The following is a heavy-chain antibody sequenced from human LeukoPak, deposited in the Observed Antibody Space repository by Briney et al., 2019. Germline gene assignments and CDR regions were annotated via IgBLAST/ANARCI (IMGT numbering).Heavy chain of an antibody. CDR3: ARGSKGYGSGT. J-gene: IGHJ5*02. CDR2: IYCSGST. Sequence: SETLSLTCTGSGVSISTYYWSWLRQPPGKGLEWIGYIYCSGSTNYKPSLKSRVTISVDTSKSQFSLKLSSVTAADTAVYYCARGSKGYGSGTWGQGTLVTVS. D-gene: IGHD3-10*01. V-gene: IGHV4-59*01. CDR1: GVSISTYY.